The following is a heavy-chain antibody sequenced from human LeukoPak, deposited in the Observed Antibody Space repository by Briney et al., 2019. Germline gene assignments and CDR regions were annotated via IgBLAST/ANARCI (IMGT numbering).Heavy chain of an antibody. J-gene: IGHJ3*02. CDR1: GFTFSTYA. Sequence: GGSLRLSCAASGFTFSTYAMSWVRQAPGKGLEWVSAISGSGATSYYADSVEGRFTISRDNSKNTLYLQMNSLRAEDTAVYYCAKDGSSGIAATADAFDIWGQGTMVTVSP. CDR2: ISGSGATS. V-gene: IGHV3-23*01. D-gene: IGHD6-13*01. CDR3: AKDGSSGIAATADAFDI.